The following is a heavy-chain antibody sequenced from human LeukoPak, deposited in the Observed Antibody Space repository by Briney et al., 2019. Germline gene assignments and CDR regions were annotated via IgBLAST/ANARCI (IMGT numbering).Heavy chain of an antibody. Sequence: GGSLRLSCAASGFTFSSYAMSWVRQAPGKGLEWVSAISGSGGSTYYADSVKGRFTISRDNSKNTLYLQMNSLRAEDTAVYYCAKDRRDGNSPGASDYWGQGTLVTASS. D-gene: IGHD4-23*01. J-gene: IGHJ4*02. CDR1: GFTFSSYA. CDR2: ISGSGGST. V-gene: IGHV3-23*01. CDR3: AKDRRDGNSPGASDY.